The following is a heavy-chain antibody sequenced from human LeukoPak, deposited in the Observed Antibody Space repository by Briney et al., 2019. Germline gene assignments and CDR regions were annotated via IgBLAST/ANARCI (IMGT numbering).Heavy chain of an antibody. J-gene: IGHJ6*03. CDR2: IYYSGST. V-gene: IGHV4-39*02. CDR3: AREGCSSTSCYKRYYYYYMDV. Sequence: SETLSLTCTVSGGSISSSSYYWGWIRQPPGKGLEWIGSIYYSGSTYYNPSLKSRVTISVDTSKNQFSLKLSSVTAADTAVYYCAREGCSSTSCYKRYYYYYMDVWGKGTTVTVSS. D-gene: IGHD2-2*02. CDR1: GGSISSSSYY.